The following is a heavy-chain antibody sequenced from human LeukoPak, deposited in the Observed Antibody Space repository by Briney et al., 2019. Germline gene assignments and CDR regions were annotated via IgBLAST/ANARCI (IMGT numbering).Heavy chain of an antibody. CDR2: IKQDGSEK. CDR1: GFTFSNYW. Sequence: GGALRLSCAASGFTFSNYWMTWVRQARGRGLEWVANIKQDGSEKYCVDSVKGRVTISRDNAKNSLYLQMYSLRAEDTAVYFCARDAFSRISIFGVVSDAFDIWGQGAMVTVYS. D-gene: IGHD3-3*01. V-gene: IGHV3-7*01. J-gene: IGHJ3*02. CDR3: ARDAFSRISIFGVVSDAFDI.